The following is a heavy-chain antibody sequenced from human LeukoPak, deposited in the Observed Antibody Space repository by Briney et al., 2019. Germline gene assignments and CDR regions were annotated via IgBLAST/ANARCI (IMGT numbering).Heavy chain of an antibody. CDR2: ISSSGSTI. CDR3: AREWGQYNWNYVLYY. Sequence: GGSLRLSCAAYGFTFSSYEMNWVRQAPGKGLEWVSYISSSGSTIYYADSVKGRFTISRDNAKNSLYLQMNSLRADDTAIYYCAREWGQYNWNYVLYYWGQGSLVTVSS. CDR1: GFTFSSYE. V-gene: IGHV3-48*03. D-gene: IGHD1-7*01. J-gene: IGHJ4*02.